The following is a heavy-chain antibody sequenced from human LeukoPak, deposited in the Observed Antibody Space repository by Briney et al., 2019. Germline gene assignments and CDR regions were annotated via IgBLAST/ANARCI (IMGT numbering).Heavy chain of an antibody. CDR1: GFTFSSYA. CDR3: AKDSYSGYDYDWFDP. CDR2: ISGSGGST. D-gene: IGHD5-12*01. V-gene: IGHV3-23*01. Sequence: GGSLRLSCAASGFTFSSYAMSWVRQAPGKGLEWVSAISGSGGSTYYADSVKGRFTISRDDSKNTLYLQMNSLRAEDTAVYYCAKDSYSGYDYDWFDPWGQGTLVTVSS. J-gene: IGHJ5*02.